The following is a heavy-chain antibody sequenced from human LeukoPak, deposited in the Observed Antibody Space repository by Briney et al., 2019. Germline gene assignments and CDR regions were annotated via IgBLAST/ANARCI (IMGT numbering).Heavy chain of an antibody. CDR1: GFTFSDYV. J-gene: IGHJ4*02. Sequence: GGSLRLSCAASGFTFSDYVMHWVREAPGKGLVWVSRINADGTSRTYADSVKGRFTISRDDAKNMVYLQMNSLRAEDTAVYYCGRHRDWEVSYWGQGTLVTVSS. V-gene: IGHV3-74*01. D-gene: IGHD3-10*01. CDR3: GRHRDWEVSY. CDR2: INADGTSR.